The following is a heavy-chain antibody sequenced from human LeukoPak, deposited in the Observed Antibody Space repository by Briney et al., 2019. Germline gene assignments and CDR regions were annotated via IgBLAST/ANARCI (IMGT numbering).Heavy chain of an antibody. CDR2: INPNSGGT. V-gene: IGHV1-2*02. Sequence: GASVKVSCKASGYTFTGYYMHWVRQAPGQGLEWMGWINPNSGGTNYAQKLQGRVTMTTDTSTSTAYMELRSLRSDDTAVYYCATVSGPAGDAFDIWGQGTMVTVSP. CDR3: ATVSGPAGDAFDI. CDR1: GYTFTGYY. J-gene: IGHJ3*02. D-gene: IGHD3-16*01.